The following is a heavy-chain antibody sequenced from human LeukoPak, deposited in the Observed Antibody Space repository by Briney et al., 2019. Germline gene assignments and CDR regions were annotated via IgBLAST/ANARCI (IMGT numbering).Heavy chain of an antibody. Sequence: ASVKVSCKASGYTFTDYYMHWVQQAPGKGLEWMGRADPEDGETIYAEKFQGRVTITADTSTDTAYMELSSLRSEDTAVYYCATGIQYSSGWYVVSDASAPGRLIWGQGTLVTVSS. CDR2: ADPEDGET. V-gene: IGHV1-69-2*01. CDR3: ATGIQYSSGWYVVSDASAPGRLI. J-gene: IGHJ4*02. CDR1: GYTFTDYY. D-gene: IGHD6-19*01.